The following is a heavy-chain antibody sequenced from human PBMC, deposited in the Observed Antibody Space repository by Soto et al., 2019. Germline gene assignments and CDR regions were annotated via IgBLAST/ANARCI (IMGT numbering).Heavy chain of an antibody. CDR3: AKEVKSSSWYPFDY. D-gene: IGHD6-13*01. Sequence: GALRLSCAASGFTFSSYGMHWVRQAPGKGLEWVAVISYDGSNKYYADSVKGRFTISRDNSKNTLYLQMNSLRAEDTAVYYCAKEVKSSSWYPFDYWGQGTLVNVSS. CDR2: ISYDGSNK. V-gene: IGHV3-30*18. J-gene: IGHJ4*02. CDR1: GFTFSSYG.